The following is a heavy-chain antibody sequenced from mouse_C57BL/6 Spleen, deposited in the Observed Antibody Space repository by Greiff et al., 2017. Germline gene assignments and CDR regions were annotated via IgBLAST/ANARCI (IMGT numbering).Heavy chain of an antibody. CDR3: ARRNYSNSAWFAY. CDR2: ISGGGGNT. Sequence: EVMLVESGGGLVKPGGSLKLSCAASGFTFSSYTMSWVRQTPEKRLEWVATISGGGGNTYYPDSVKGRFTISRDNAKNTLYLQMSSLRSEDTALYYCARRNYSNSAWFAYWGQGTLVTVSA. J-gene: IGHJ3*01. CDR1: GFTFSSYT. V-gene: IGHV5-9*01. D-gene: IGHD2-5*01.